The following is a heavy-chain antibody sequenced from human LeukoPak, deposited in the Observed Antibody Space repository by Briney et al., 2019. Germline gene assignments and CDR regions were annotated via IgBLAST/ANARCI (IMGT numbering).Heavy chain of an antibody. CDR3: ARGITIFGVVIIRYYYYGMDV. CDR2: ISYDGSNK. D-gene: IGHD3-3*01. V-gene: IGHV3-30-3*01. J-gene: IGHJ6*02. CDR1: GFTFSSYA. Sequence: PGRSLRLSCAASGFTFSSYAMHWVRQAPGKGLEWVAVISYDGSNKYYADSVKGRFTISRDNSKNTLYLQMNSLGAEDTAVYYCARGITIFGVVIIRYYYYGMDVWGQGATVTVSS.